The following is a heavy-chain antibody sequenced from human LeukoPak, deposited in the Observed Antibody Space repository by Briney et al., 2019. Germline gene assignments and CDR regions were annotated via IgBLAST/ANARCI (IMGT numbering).Heavy chain of an antibody. CDR1: GFTFSSYS. J-gene: IGHJ4*02. Sequence: PGGSLRLSCVASGFTFSSYSVNWVRQAPGKGLEWVSCSRSSDNTIRYADSVKGRFTVSGDTASNSLHLQMHSLREEDTAVYYCARDHHWAFDYWGQGTLVTVSS. CDR2: SRSSDNTI. CDR3: ARDHHWAFDY. V-gene: IGHV3-48*02. D-gene: IGHD7-27*01.